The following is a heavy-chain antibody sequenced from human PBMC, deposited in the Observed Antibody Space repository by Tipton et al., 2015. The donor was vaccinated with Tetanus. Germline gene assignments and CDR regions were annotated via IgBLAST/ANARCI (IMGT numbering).Heavy chain of an antibody. V-gene: IGHV4-31*03. Sequence: LRLSCSVSGASISSGGYFWNWIRHRPGKGLEWIGCIYYSGSTFYNPSLKSRVTISVDTSKNQFSLRLSSVTAVDTAVYYCARDQGGGRVARLNWFGPWGQGALVTVSS. CDR3: ARDQGGGRVARLNWFGP. CDR2: IYYSGST. J-gene: IGHJ5*02. D-gene: IGHD3-16*01. CDR1: GASISSGGYF.